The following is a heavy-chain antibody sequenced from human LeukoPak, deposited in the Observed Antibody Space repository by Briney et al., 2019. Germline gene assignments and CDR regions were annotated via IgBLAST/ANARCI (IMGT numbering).Heavy chain of an antibody. Sequence: GASGKASCKPSGYTFTSYYMHWVRQPPGQGLEWMGIINPSGGSTSYAQKFQGRVTMTRDTSTSTVYMELSSLRSEDTAVYYCAILTTDENEDFDYWGQGTLVTVSS. CDR3: AILTTDENEDFDY. D-gene: IGHD4-17*01. CDR1: GYTFTSYY. CDR2: INPSGGST. J-gene: IGHJ4*02. V-gene: IGHV1-46*01.